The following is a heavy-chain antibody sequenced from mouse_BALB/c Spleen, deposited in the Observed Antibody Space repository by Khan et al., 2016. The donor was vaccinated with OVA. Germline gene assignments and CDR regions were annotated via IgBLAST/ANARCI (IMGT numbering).Heavy chain of an antibody. CDR3: ARQGGIYDGPFDY. CDR2: VSSGGSYT. CDR1: GFTFNKYA. Sequence: EVELVESGGGLVKPGGSLKLSCAASGFTFNKYAMSWVRQIPEKRLEWVATVSSGGSYTHYPDSVKGRFTISSDNAKNPLYLQMSMLRSEDTAMYYCARQGGIYDGPFDYWGQGTTLTVSS. D-gene: IGHD2-3*01. J-gene: IGHJ2*01. V-gene: IGHV5-9-3*01.